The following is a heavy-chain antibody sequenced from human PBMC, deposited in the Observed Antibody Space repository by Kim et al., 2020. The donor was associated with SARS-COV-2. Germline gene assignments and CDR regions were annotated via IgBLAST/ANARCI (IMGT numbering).Heavy chain of an antibody. Sequence: NPSLKSRVTISVDTSKNQFSLKLSSVTAADTAVYYCAREDDSSGWSPFDYWGQGTLVTVSS. J-gene: IGHJ4*02. D-gene: IGHD6-19*01. CDR3: AREDDSSGWSPFDY. V-gene: IGHV4-59*01.